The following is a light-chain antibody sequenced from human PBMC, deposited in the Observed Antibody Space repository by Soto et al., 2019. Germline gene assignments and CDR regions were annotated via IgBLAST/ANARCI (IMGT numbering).Light chain of an antibody. V-gene: IGKV2-30*01. CDR1: QSLVDNDGYSY. J-gene: IGKJ2*01. Sequence: VVMTQSPLSLPVTLGEPASVSCRSSQSLVDNDGYSYLSWFQQRPGQSPRRLIYKISNRDSGVPDRFSGSASDTDFTLKISRVEPEDVAVYYCMQGTHWPYTFGQGTQLEIK. CDR2: KIS. CDR3: MQGTHWPYT.